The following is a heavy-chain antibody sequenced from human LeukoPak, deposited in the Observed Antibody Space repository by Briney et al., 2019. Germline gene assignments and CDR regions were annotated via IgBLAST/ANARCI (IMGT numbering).Heavy chain of an antibody. Sequence: ASVKVSCKASGYTFIRYGMSWVRQAPGQGLEWMGWISDYNGYTSYAQKLQGRVTMTTDTSTSTAYMEVRSLRSDDTAVYYCARVGGPYNDGYYYGMDVWGQGTTVTVSS. CDR2: ISDYNGYT. CDR1: GYTFIRYG. CDR3: ARVGGPYNDGYYYGMDV. V-gene: IGHV1-18*01. J-gene: IGHJ6*02. D-gene: IGHD3-16*01.